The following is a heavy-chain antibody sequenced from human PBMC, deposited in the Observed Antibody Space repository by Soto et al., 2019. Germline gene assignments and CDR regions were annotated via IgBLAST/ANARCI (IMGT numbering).Heavy chain of an antibody. Sequence: QVQLVQSGAEVKTPGASVTVSCKASGYTFTKYDMNRVRQAPGQGLEWMGWMNPTSGNTGYAQKFQGRLTMAWHTAKGISNMEVSSLRNEDTVVYYCARSDCHTFNWLESWGQGNLVTVSA. J-gene: IGHJ5*01. CDR3: ARSDCHTFNWLES. D-gene: IGHD2-21*01. V-gene: IGHV1-8*01. CDR1: GYTFTKYD. CDR2: MNPTSGNT.